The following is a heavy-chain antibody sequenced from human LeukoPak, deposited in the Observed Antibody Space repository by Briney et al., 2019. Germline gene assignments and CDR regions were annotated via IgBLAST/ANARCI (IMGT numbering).Heavy chain of an antibody. CDR2: IYYSGST. CDR1: GDPINSYY. CDR3: ARTAYARFFDL. D-gene: IGHD2-21*01. V-gene: IGHV4-59*01. Sequence: SETLSLTCTVSGDPINSYYWSWIRQPPGKGLEWIGHIYYSGSTNYNPSLKSRVTISIDTSKNQFSLKLSSLTAADTAVYYCARTAYARFFDLWGRGTLVTVSS. J-gene: IGHJ2*01.